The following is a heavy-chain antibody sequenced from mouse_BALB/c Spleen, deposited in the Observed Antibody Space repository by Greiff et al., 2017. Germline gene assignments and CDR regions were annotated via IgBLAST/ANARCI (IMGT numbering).Heavy chain of an antibody. D-gene: IGHD2-14*01. CDR1: GFTFSSYA. J-gene: IGHJ4*01. CDR3: TRDQEVQYAMDY. CDR2: ISSGGSYT. V-gene: IGHV5-9-4*01. Sequence: DVKLVESGGGLVKPGGSLKLSCAASGFTFSSYAMSWVRQSPEQRLEWVAEISSGGSYTYYPDTVTGRFTISRDNAKNTLYLEMSSLRSEDTAMYYCTRDQEVQYAMDYWGQGTSVTVSS.